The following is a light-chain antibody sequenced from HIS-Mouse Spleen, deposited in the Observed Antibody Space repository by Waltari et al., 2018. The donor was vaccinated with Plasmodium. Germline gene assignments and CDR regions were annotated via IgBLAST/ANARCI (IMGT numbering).Light chain of an antibody. CDR1: KLGDKY. CDR3: QAWDSSTVV. Sequence: SYELTQPPSVSVSPGQTASITCSGDKLGDKYACWYQQKPGQSPVQVIYQDSKRPSGVPGRFASYNSGNTATLTISGTQAMDEADYYCQAWDSSTVVFGGGTKLTVL. CDR2: QDS. J-gene: IGLJ2*01. V-gene: IGLV3-1*01.